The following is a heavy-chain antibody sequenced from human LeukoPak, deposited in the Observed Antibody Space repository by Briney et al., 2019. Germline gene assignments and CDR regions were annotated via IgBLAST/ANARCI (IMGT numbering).Heavy chain of an antibody. J-gene: IGHJ6*02. Sequence: GGSLRLSCAASGFSSSVYSMNWVRQAPGKGLEWVSYISGSSSTIYYADSVKGRFTISRDNAKNSLFLQLNSLRAEDTAVYYCAREKVTSDYYYYGMDAWGQGTTITVSS. V-gene: IGHV3-48*01. D-gene: IGHD2-2*01. CDR2: ISGSSSTI. CDR1: GFSSSVYS. CDR3: AREKVTSDYYYYGMDA.